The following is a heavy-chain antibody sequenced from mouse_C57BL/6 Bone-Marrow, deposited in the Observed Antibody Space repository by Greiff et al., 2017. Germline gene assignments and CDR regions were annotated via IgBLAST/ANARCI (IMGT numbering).Heavy chain of an antibody. J-gene: IGHJ4*01. Sequence: QVQPQQSGAELVRPGASVTLSCKASGYTFTDYEMHWVKQTPVHGLEWIGAIDPETGGTAYNQKFKGKAILTADKSSSTAYMELRSLTSEDSAVYYCTRWYYGSSRSDYWGQGTSVTVSS. D-gene: IGHD1-1*01. CDR3: TRWYYGSSRSDY. CDR1: GYTFTDYE. V-gene: IGHV1-15*01. CDR2: IDPETGGT.